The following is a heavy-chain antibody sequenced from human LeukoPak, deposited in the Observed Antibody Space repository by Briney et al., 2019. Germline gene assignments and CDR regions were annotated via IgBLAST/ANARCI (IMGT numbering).Heavy chain of an antibody. CDR3: ARGVPYYDSSGYPTHAFDI. CDR2: IYTSGST. CDR1: GGSISSYY. J-gene: IGHJ3*02. V-gene: IGHV4-4*09. Sequence: PSETLSLTCTVSGGSISSYYGRWIRQSPGKGLEWIGYIYTSGSTNYNPSLKSRVTISVDTSKSQFSLKLSSVTAADTAVYYCARGVPYYDSSGYPTHAFDIWGQGTMVTVSS. D-gene: IGHD3-22*01.